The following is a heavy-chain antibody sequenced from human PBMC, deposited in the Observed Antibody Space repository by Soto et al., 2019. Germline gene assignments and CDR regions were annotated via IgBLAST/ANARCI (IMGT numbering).Heavy chain of an antibody. CDR3: ARRWGPTFDF. CDR1: GGSISSYY. V-gene: IGHV4-59*01. J-gene: IGHJ4*02. D-gene: IGHD1-26*01. CDR2: IYYSGST. Sequence: PSETLSLTCTVSGGSISSYYWSWIRQPPGRGLEWIGYIYYSGSTNYNPSLKSRVTISVDTSKNQFSLKLSSVTAADTAVYYCARRWGPTFDFWGQGTLVTVSS.